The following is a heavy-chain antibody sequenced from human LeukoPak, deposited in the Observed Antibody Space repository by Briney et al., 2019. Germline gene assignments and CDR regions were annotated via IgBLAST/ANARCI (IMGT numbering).Heavy chain of an antibody. CDR2: ISSSSSYI. V-gene: IGHV3-21*01. J-gene: IGHJ4*02. CDR3: AREIPVTPVCFDY. CDR1: GFTFSSYN. D-gene: IGHD2-21*01. Sequence: GGSLRLSCAASGFTFSSYNMNWVRQAPGKGLEWVSFISSSSSYIYYSDSVKGRFTISRDNAMNSLYPQMNSLRAEDTAVYYCAREIPVTPVCFDYWGQGTLVTVSS.